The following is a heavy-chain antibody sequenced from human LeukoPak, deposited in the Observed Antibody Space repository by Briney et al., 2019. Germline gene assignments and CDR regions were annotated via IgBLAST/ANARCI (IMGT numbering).Heavy chain of an antibody. V-gene: IGHV5-51*01. CDR1: GYSFTSYW. CDR3: ARQRTSSYDDY. D-gene: IGHD1-14*01. J-gene: IGHJ4*02. Sequence: GESLKISCKGSGYSFTSYWIGWVRQMPGKGLEWMGIIYPGDSDTRYSPSFQGQATISADKSISTAYLQWSSLKVSDTTMYYCARQRTSSYDDYWGQGTLVTVSS. CDR2: IYPGDSDT.